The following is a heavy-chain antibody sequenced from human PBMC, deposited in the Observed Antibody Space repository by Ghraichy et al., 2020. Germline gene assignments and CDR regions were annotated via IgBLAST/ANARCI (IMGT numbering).Heavy chain of an antibody. CDR2: IYHSGST. CDR3: ARAHLKNYGSYYYGMDV. V-gene: IGHV4-30-2*01. D-gene: IGHD3-10*01. Sequence: TLSLTCAVSGGSISSGGYSWSWIRQPPGKGLEWIGYIYHSGSTYYNPSLKSRVTISVDRSKNQFSLKLSSVTAADTAVYYCARAHLKNYGSYYYGMDVWGQGTTVTVSS. J-gene: IGHJ6*02. CDR1: GGSISSGGYS.